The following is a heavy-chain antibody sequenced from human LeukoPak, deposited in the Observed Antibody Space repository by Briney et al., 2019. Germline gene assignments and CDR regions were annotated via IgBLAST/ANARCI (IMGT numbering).Heavy chain of an antibody. D-gene: IGHD3-16*02. J-gene: IGHJ4*02. CDR1: GYTLTELS. CDR2: FDPEDGET. CDR3: ATGSLRLGEFSLGY. Sequence: ASVKVSCKVSGYTLTELSMHWVRQAPGKGLEWMGGFDPEDGETVYAQRFQGRVAMTEDTSTDTAYMELSSLRSEDTAVYYCATGSLRLGEFSLGYWGQGTLVTVSS. V-gene: IGHV1-24*01.